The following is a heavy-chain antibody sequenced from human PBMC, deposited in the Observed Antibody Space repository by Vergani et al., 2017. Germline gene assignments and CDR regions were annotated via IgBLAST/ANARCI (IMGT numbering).Heavy chain of an antibody. V-gene: IGHV3-30-3*01. J-gene: IGHJ5*02. Sequence: QVQLVESGGGVVQPGRSLRLSCAASGFTFSSYAMHWVRQAPGKGLEWVAVISYDGSNKYYADSVKGRFTISRDNSKNTLYLQMNSLRAEDTAVYYCARGRTVSSGWYVGWFDPWGQGTLVTVSS. CDR3: ARGRTVSSGWYVGWFDP. CDR2: ISYDGSNK. D-gene: IGHD6-19*01. CDR1: GFTFSSYA.